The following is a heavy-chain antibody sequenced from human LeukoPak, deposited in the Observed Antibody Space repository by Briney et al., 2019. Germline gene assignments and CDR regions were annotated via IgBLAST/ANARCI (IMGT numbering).Heavy chain of an antibody. V-gene: IGHV4-39*01. CDR3: ATGYLRLDY. Sequence: SETLSLTCSVSGGSIISRDHYWDWIRQPPGKGLQWIGSIYYTGSTYYNPSVESRVTISVDTSKNQLSLDLGSVTAADTAVYYCATGYLRLDYWGQGSLVTVSS. CDR2: IYYTGST. D-gene: IGHD6-13*01. CDR1: GGSIISRDHY. J-gene: IGHJ4*02.